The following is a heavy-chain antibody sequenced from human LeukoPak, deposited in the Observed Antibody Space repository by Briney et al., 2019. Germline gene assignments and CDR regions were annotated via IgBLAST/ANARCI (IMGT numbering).Heavy chain of an antibody. V-gene: IGHV1-46*01. CDR3: ASSSGSGWVYYFGY. Sequence: ASVKVSCKASGYTFTSYYMHWVRQAPGQGLEWMGIINPSGGSTSYAQKFQGRVTITADESTSTAYMELSSLRSEDTAVYYCASSSGSGWVYYFGYWGQGTLVTVSS. CDR2: INPSGGST. J-gene: IGHJ4*02. CDR1: GYTFTSYY. D-gene: IGHD6-19*01.